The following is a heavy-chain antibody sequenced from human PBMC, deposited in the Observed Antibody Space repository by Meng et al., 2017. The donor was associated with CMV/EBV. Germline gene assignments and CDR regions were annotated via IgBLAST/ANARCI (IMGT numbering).Heavy chain of an antibody. Sequence: VEPQQSGPGLVQPSQPLSLTCTVSGGSISSGDYYWSWIRQPPGKGLEWIGYIYYSGSTYYNPSLKSRVTISVDTSKNQFSLKLSSVTAADTAVYYCARVGRTSCYDYWGQGTLVTVSS. D-gene: IGHD2-2*01. CDR1: GGSISSGDYY. CDR3: ARVGRTSCYDY. CDR2: IYYSGST. V-gene: IGHV4-30-4*08. J-gene: IGHJ4*02.